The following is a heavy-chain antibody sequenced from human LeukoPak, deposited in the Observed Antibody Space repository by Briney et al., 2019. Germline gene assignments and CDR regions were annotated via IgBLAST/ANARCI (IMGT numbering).Heavy chain of an antibody. Sequence: GGSLRLFCAASGFTLSNYDMNWVRQAPGKGLEWVSSISTSSRYIYYKDSVRGRFTISRDDAKNCLYLEMNSLRAEDTAVYYCARADCSSSTCYLRRSWFDPWGQGTLVTVSS. CDR3: ARADCSSSTCYLRRSWFDP. J-gene: IGHJ5*02. D-gene: IGHD2-2*01. CDR2: ISTSSRYI. CDR1: GFTLSNYD. V-gene: IGHV3-21*01.